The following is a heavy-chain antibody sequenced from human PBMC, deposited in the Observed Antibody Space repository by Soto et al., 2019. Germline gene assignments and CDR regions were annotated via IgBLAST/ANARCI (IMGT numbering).Heavy chain of an antibody. Sequence: SETLSLTCTVSGGSISSGGYYWSWIRQHPGKGLEWIGYIYYSGSTYYNPSLKSRVTISVDTSKNQFSLKLSSVTAADTAVYYCARVRGEDIVVVPAAIFSGMDVWGKGTTVTVSS. CDR2: IYYSGST. CDR1: GGSISSGGYY. V-gene: IGHV4-31*03. J-gene: IGHJ6*04. CDR3: ARVRGEDIVVVPAAIFSGMDV. D-gene: IGHD2-2*01.